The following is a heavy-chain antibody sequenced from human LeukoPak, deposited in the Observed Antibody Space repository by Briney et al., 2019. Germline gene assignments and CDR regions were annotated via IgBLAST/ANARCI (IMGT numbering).Heavy chain of an antibody. V-gene: IGHV4-59*01. J-gene: IGHJ5*02. CDR2: IYYSGST. CDR1: GGSISSYY. CDR3: ARVGVAARLGWFDP. D-gene: IGHD6-6*01. Sequence: SETLPLTCTVSGGSISSYYWSWIRQPPGKGLEWIGYIYYSGSTNYNPSLKSRVTISVDTSKNQFSLKLSSVTAADTAVYYCARVGVAARLGWFDPWGQGTLVTVSS.